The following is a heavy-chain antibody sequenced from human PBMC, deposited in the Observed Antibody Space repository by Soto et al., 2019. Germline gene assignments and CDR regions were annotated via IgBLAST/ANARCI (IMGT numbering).Heavy chain of an antibody. CDR1: GFTFTSSA. V-gene: IGHV1-58*01. Sequence: GASVKVSCKASGFTFTSSAVQWVRQARGQRLEWIGWIVVGSGNTNYAQKFQESVTITRDMSTSTAYMELSSLRSEDTAVYYCAALISCDSSCYRADYWGQGTLVTVSS. CDR2: IVVGSGNT. J-gene: IGHJ4*02. D-gene: IGHD3-22*01. CDR3: AALISCDSSCYRADY.